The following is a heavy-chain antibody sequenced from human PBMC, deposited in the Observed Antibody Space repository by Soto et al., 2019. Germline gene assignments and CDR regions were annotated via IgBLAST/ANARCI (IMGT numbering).Heavy chain of an antibody. Sequence: ARRRIRKKTGKGLEWVSVISGSGGSTYYADSVKGRFTISRDNSKNTLYLQMNSLRAEDTAVYYCASNGGR. CDR2: ISGSGGST. V-gene: IGHV3-23*01. J-gene: IGHJ2*01. CDR1: A. CDR3: ASN.